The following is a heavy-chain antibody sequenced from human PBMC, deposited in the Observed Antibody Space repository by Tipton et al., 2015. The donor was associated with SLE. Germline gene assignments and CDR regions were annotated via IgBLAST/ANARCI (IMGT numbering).Heavy chain of an antibody. J-gene: IGHJ3*02. Sequence: TLSLTCAVSGGSISSTNWWSWVRQPPGKGLEWIGEIYHSGSTNYNPSLKSRVTISVDKSKNQFSLKLTSVTAADTAVYYCARSGLYVWGSYWAFDIWGQGTMVTVSS. D-gene: IGHD3-16*01. V-gene: IGHV4-4*02. CDR1: GGSISSTNW. CDR3: ARSGLYVWGSYWAFDI. CDR2: IYHSGST.